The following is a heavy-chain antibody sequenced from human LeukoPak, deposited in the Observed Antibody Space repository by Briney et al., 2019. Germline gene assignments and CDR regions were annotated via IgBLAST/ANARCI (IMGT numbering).Heavy chain of an antibody. CDR1: GGSFSDYF. CDR2: IDHSGTT. D-gene: IGHD2-15*01. V-gene: IGHV4-34*01. Sequence: PSETLSLTCAVYGGSFSDYFWSWIPQSPGKGLEWIGEIDHSGTTTYNPSLRSRVTISVDTSKNQLSLRLSSVTAADTAVYYCASGRQYGYSPFAYWGQGTLVTVSS. CDR3: ASGRQYGYSPFAY. J-gene: IGHJ4*02.